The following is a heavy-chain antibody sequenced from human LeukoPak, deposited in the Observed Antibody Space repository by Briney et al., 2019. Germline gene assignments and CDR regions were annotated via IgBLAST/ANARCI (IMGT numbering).Heavy chain of an antibody. J-gene: IGHJ4*02. Sequence: HPGGSLRLSCAASGFTFSSYAMSWVRQAPGKGLEWVSAISGSGGSTYYADSVKGRFTISRDNSKNTLYLQMNSLRAEDTAVYYCAKDLGQPLGGYSSGWYKDLGFDYWGQGTLVTVSS. D-gene: IGHD6-19*01. CDR2: ISGSGGST. CDR3: AKDLGQPLGGYSSGWYKDLGFDY. V-gene: IGHV3-23*01. CDR1: GFTFSSYA.